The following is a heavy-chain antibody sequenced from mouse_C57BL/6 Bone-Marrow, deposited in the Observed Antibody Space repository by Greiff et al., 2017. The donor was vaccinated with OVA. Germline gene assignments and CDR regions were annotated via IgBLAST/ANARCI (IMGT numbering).Heavy chain of an antibody. CDR2: INPYNGGT. CDR3: AYEDDRGDAMDY. CDR1: GFTFTDYY. Sequence: EVQLQQSGPVLVKPGASVKMSCTASGFTFTDYYMNWVKQSHGKSLEWIGVINPYNGGTSYNQKFKGKATLTVDKSSSTAYMELNSLTSEDTAVYYCAYEDDRGDAMDYWGQGTSVTVSS. J-gene: IGHJ4*01. V-gene: IGHV1-19*01. D-gene: IGHD2-4*01.